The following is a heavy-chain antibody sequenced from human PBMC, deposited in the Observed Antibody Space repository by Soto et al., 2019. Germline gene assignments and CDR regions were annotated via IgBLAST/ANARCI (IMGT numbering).Heavy chain of an antibody. V-gene: IGHV4-38-2*01. CDR1: GYSSRSGYY. D-gene: IGHD6-19*01. CDR3: AGTDSYTSGLDY. Sequence: PSLTCAVSGYSSRSGYYWAWIRQPPGKGLEYIGSIYHSGGTFYNPSLKSRITMSVDTSKKQFSLRLTAVTAADTAVYFCAGTDSYTSGLDYWGQGTVVTVSS. J-gene: IGHJ4*02. CDR2: IYHSGGT.